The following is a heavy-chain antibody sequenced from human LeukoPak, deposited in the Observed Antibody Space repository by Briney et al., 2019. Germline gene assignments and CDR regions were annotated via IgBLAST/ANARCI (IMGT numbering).Heavy chain of an antibody. V-gene: IGHV3-48*03. Sequence: GGSLRLSCAASGFTFSNYEMNWVRQAPGKGLEWVSYISSSGATIYYADSVKGRFTISRDNAKNSLYLQMNSLRAEDTAVYYCVRGAYNDYTSMLDYWGQGTLVTVSS. CDR2: ISSSGATI. J-gene: IGHJ4*02. D-gene: IGHD4-11*01. CDR1: GFTFSNYE. CDR3: VRGAYNDYTSMLDY.